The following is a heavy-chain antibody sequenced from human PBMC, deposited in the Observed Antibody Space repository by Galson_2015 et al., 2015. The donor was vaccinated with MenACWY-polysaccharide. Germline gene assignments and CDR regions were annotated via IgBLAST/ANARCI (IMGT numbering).Heavy chain of an antibody. J-gene: IGHJ6*02. Sequence: SVKVSCKASGGTFSSYAISWVRQAPGQGLEWMGGIIPIFGTANYAQKFRGRVTITADESTSTAYMELSSLRSEDTAVYYCARGPGGRGYYYGSGSLSMDVWGQGTPVAVSS. CDR3: ARGPGGRGYYYGSGSLSMDV. CDR1: GGTFSSYA. D-gene: IGHD3-10*01. CDR2: IIPIFGTA. V-gene: IGHV1-69*13.